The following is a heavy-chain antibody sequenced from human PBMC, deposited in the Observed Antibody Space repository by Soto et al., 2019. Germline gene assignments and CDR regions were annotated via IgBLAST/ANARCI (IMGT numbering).Heavy chain of an antibody. CDR1: GGSFSGYY. D-gene: IGHD3-9*01. Sequence: QVQLQQWGAGPLRPLETLSLTCGVSGGSFSGYYWAWIRQSPGKGLEWIGEINDRGSINYNPSLKSRVSISVGPSKNHYSLKPRSVTAADTAVYYCARESHDILTGPPWVWYFDLWGRGTLVTVSS. V-gene: IGHV4-34*01. J-gene: IGHJ2*01. CDR2: INDRGSI. CDR3: ARESHDILTGPPWVWYFDL.